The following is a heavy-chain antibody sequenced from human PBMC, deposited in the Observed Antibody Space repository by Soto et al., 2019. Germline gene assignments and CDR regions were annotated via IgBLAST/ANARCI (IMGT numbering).Heavy chain of an antibody. D-gene: IGHD3-3*01. CDR2: ISYDGSNK. V-gene: IGHV3-30-3*01. CDR3: ARDRMENERFLEWLYGMDV. J-gene: IGHJ6*02. CDR1: GFTFSSYA. Sequence: VQLVESGGGVVQPGRSLRLSCAASGFTFSSYAMHWVREAPGKGLEWVAVISYDGSNKYYADSVKGRLTISRDNSKNTLYLQMNSLRAEDTAVYYCARDRMENERFLEWLYGMDVWGQGTTVTVSS.